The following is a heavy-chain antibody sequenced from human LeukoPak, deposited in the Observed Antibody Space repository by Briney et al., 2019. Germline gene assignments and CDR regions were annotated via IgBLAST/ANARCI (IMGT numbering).Heavy chain of an antibody. CDR3: ARRLDYYDTSGYHTLDY. CDR1: GYTFTGYY. V-gene: IGHV1-2*02. D-gene: IGHD3-22*01. CDR2: INPNSGGT. Sequence: ASVKVSCKASGYTFTGYYMHWVRQAPGQGLEWMAWINPNSGGTNYAQKFQGRVTMTRDTSTSTAYMELRSLRSDDTAVYYCARRLDYYDTSGYHTLDYWGQGTLVTVSS. J-gene: IGHJ4*02.